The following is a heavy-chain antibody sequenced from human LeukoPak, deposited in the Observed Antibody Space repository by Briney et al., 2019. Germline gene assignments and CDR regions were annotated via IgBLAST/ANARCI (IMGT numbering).Heavy chain of an antibody. CDR3: AKDNFYCSGGSCYFVY. V-gene: IGHV1-8*01. CDR2: MNPNSGNT. D-gene: IGHD2-15*01. J-gene: IGHJ4*02. Sequence: ASVKVSCKASGYTFTSYDINWVRQATGQGLEWMGWMNPNSGNTGYAQKFQGRVTMTRNTSISTAYMELSSLRAEDTAVYYCAKDNFYCSGGSCYFVYWGQGTLVTVSS. CDR1: GYTFTSYD.